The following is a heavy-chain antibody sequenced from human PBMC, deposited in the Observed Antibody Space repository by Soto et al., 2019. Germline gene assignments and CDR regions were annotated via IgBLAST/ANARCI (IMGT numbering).Heavy chain of an antibody. CDR3: AKDNPAVDY. CDR1: GFTFSTYA. J-gene: IGHJ4*02. Sequence: GGSLRLSCAASGFTFSTYAMRWVRQAPGKGLEWVAIISYDGSDKQYADSVRGRFIVSRDDSKNTLYLQMNSLTTEDTALYYCAKDNPAVDYWGQGTMVTVSS. V-gene: IGHV3-30*18. CDR2: ISYDGSDK.